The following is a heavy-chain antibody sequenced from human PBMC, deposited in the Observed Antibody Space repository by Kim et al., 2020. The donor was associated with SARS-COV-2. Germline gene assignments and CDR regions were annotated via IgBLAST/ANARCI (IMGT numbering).Heavy chain of an antibody. CDR3: ARLWSSGYYYVGAFDI. V-gene: IGHV5-51*01. J-gene: IGHJ3*02. D-gene: IGHD3-22*01. CDR2: IYPGDSDT. CDR1: GYSFTSYW. Sequence: GESLKISCKGSGYSFTSYWIGWVRQMPGKGLEWMGIIYPGDSDTRYSPSFQGQVTISADKSISTAYLQWSSLKASDTAMYYCARLWSSGYYYVGAFDIWGQGTMVTVSS.